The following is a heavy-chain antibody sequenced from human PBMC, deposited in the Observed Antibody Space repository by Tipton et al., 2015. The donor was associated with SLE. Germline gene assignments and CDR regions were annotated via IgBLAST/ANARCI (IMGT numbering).Heavy chain of an antibody. CDR1: GGSISSGGYY. V-gene: IGHV4-31*03. J-gene: IGHJ2*01. D-gene: IGHD3-22*01. CDR3: ARGTLGAMIVVVITPPRYFDL. Sequence: LRLSCTVSGGSISSGGYYWSWIRQHPGKGLEWIGYIYYSGSTYYNPSLKSRVTISVDTSKNQFSLKLSPVTAADTAVYYCARGTLGAMIVVVITPPRYFDLWGRGTLVTVSS. CDR2: IYYSGST.